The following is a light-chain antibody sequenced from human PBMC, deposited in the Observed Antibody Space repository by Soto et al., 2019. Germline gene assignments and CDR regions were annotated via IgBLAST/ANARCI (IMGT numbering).Light chain of an antibody. J-gene: IGLJ1*01. Sequence: ALTQPASVSGSPGKAITISCTVTSSDVGSYNLVSWYQQHPGKAPKLMIYEGSKRPSGVSNRFSGSKSGNTASLTISGLLVVFESYYYCCAFACIRTFDGYVLGSGTK. CDR2: EGS. CDR3: CAFACIRTFDGYV. V-gene: IGLV2-23*03. CDR1: SSDVGSYNL.